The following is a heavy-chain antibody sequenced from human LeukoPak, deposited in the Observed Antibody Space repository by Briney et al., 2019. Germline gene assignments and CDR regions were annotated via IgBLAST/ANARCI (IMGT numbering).Heavy chain of an antibody. D-gene: IGHD3-10*01. CDR1: GFTFSSYA. Sequence: GGSLRLSCAASGFTFSSYAMSWVRQAPGKGLEWVSTISGAGGSTYYADSVKGRFTISRDNSKNTLYLQMNSLRAEDTAVYYCAREDYGSGSPDYWGQGTLVTVSS. CDR2: ISGAGGST. J-gene: IGHJ4*02. V-gene: IGHV3-23*01. CDR3: AREDYGSGSPDY.